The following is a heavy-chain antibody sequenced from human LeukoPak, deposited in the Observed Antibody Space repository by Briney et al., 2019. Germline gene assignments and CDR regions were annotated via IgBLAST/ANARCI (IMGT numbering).Heavy chain of an antibody. CDR3: ARVGCTGGSCYGWFDP. D-gene: IGHD2-15*01. CDR1: GYIFTDYY. CDR2: INPNSGGT. Sequence: EASVKVSCKASGYIFTDYYMHWVRQASGQGLEWMGWINPNSGGTNSAQKFQGRVTMTRDTSISTAYMELSRLRSDDTAVYYCARVGCTGGSCYGWFDPWGQGTLVTVSS. J-gene: IGHJ5*02. V-gene: IGHV1-2*02.